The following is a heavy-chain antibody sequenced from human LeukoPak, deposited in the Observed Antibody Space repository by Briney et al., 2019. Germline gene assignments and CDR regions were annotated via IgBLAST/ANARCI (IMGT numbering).Heavy chain of an antibody. D-gene: IGHD6-19*01. J-gene: IGHJ6*02. V-gene: IGHV3-23*01. CDR3: AKGSSGWYDYYYGMDV. CDR1: GFTFSSYA. CDR2: ISGSGGST. Sequence: PGGSLRLSCAASGFTFSSYAMSWVRQAPGKGLEWVSAISGSGGSTYYADSVKGLFTISRDNSKNTLYLQMNSLRAEDTAVYYCAKGSSGWYDYYYGMDVWGQGTTVTVSS.